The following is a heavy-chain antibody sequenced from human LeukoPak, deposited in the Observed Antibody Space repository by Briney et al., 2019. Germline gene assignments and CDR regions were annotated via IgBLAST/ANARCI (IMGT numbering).Heavy chain of an antibody. CDR1: GFTLTIYW. V-gene: IGHV3-7*01. CDR2: INQDGSKK. D-gene: IGHD4-23*01. J-gene: IGHJ4*02. Sequence: GGSLRLSCAASGFTLTIYWMTWVRQAPGKGLEWVANINQDGSKKYYLDSVKGRFTISRDIAENPLYLQMNSLRVEDTAIYYCARVDYTGNGNLYWGQGTLVTVSS. CDR3: ARVDYTGNGNLY.